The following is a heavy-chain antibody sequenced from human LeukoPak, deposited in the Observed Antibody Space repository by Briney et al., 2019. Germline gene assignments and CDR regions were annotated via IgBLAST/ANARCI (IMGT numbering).Heavy chain of an antibody. D-gene: IGHD4-17*01. CDR1: GGTFSSYA. Sequence: ASVKVSCKASGGTFSSYAISWVRQAPGQGLEWMGWISAYNGNTNYAQKLQGRVTTTTDTSTSTAYMELRSLRSDDTAVYYCARADYGEPFDYWGQGTLVTVSS. V-gene: IGHV1-18*01. J-gene: IGHJ4*02. CDR3: ARADYGEPFDY. CDR2: ISAYNGNT.